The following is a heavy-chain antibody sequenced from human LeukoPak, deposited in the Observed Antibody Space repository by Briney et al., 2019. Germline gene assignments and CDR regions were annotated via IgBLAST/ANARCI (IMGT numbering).Heavy chain of an antibody. CDR1: GLAFSAYK. CDR3: AGGRPHGNDY. Sequence: GGSLRLSCAASGLAFSAYKMHWVRQAPGKGLVWVSRIASDGSSTTYADSVKGRFSISRDNAKNTLYLQMNSLRVEDTAVYYCAGGRPHGNDYWGQGTLVTVSS. J-gene: IGHJ4*02. V-gene: IGHV3-74*01. CDR2: IASDGSST. D-gene: IGHD4-23*01.